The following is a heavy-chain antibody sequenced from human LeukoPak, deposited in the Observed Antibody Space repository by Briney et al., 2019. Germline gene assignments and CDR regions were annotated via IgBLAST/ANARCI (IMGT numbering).Heavy chain of an antibody. CDR3: ARVMGQLVRQTLDY. J-gene: IGHJ4*02. V-gene: IGHV1-2*02. CDR2: INPNSGGT. Sequence: ASVKVSCKTSGYTFTDYYMHWVRQAPGQGLEWMGWINPNSGGTNYAQKFQGRVTMTRDTSISTAYMELSRLRSDDTAVYYCARVMGQLVRQTLDYWGQGTLVTVSS. CDR1: GYTFTDYY. D-gene: IGHD6-6*01.